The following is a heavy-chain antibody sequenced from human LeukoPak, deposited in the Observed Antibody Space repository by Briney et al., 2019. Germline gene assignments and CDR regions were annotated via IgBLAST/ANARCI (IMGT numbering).Heavy chain of an antibody. D-gene: IGHD6-13*01. V-gene: IGHV4-59*01. CDR1: GGSISSYY. J-gene: IGHJ6*04. Sequence: SETLSLTCTVSGGSISSYYWSWIRQPPGKGLEWIGYIYYSGSTNYNPSLKSRVTISVDTSKNQSSLKLSSVTAADTAVYYCARLGSSGYGRLEYGMDVWGKGTTVTVSS. CDR2: IYYSGST. CDR3: ARLGSSGYGRLEYGMDV.